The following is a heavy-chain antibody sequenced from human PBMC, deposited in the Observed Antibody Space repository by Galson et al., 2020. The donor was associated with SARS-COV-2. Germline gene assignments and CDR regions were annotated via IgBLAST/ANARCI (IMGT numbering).Heavy chain of an antibody. CDR1: GFTFDDYA. Sequence: TGGSLRLSCAASGFTFDDYAMHWVRQAPGKGLEWVSLISGDGGSTYYADSVKGRFTISRDNSKNSLYLQMNSLRTEDTALYYCAKGYSVDTAMVTSDYWGQGTLVTVSS. D-gene: IGHD5-18*01. J-gene: IGHJ4*02. CDR3: AKGYSVDTAMVTSDY. V-gene: IGHV3-43*02. CDR2: ISGDGGST.